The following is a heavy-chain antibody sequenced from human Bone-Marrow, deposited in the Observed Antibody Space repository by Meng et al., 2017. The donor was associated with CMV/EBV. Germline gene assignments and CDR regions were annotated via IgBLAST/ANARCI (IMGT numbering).Heavy chain of an antibody. CDR2: IIPILGIA. CDR1: GGTFSSYT. J-gene: IGHJ5*02. D-gene: IGHD6-25*01. V-gene: IGHV1-69*02. Sequence: SVKVSCKASGGTFSSYTISWVRQAPGQGLEWMGRIIPILGIANYAQKFQGRVTITADKSTSTAYMELSSLRSEDTAVYYCARAALILGFDPWGQGTLVPVSS. CDR3: ARAALILGFDP.